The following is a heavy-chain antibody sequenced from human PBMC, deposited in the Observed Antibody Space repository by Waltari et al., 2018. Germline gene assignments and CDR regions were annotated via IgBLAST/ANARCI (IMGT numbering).Heavy chain of an antibody. V-gene: IGHV4-59*01. Sequence: QVQLQESGPGLVKPSETLSLTCTVSGGSISSDSWSWIRQPPGKGLEWIGYIYYSGSTNYNPSLKSRVTISVDTSKNQFSLKLSSVTAADTAVYYCASSAEVVTWFDPWGQGTLVTVSS. CDR3: ASSAEVVTWFDP. D-gene: IGHD2-21*02. J-gene: IGHJ5*02. CDR2: IYYSGST. CDR1: GGSISSDS.